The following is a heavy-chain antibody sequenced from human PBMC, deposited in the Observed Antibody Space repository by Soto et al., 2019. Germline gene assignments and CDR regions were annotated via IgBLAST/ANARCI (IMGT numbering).Heavy chain of an antibody. CDR3: ARHRSRDAFDI. Sequence: GGSMRLSCAASGFTFSSYCMSWVRQAPGKGLEWVANIKQDGSEKYYVDSVKGRFTISRDNAKNSLYLQMKSLRAEDTAVYYCARHRSRDAFDIWGQGTMVTVSS. V-gene: IGHV3-7*01. CDR1: GFTFSSYC. CDR2: IKQDGSEK. D-gene: IGHD6-13*01. J-gene: IGHJ3*02.